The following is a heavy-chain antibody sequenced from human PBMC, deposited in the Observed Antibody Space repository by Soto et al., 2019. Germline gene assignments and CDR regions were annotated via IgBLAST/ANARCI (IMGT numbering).Heavy chain of an antibody. Sequence: SQTLSLTCAVSGDSVSSNSAAWNWIRQSPSRGLEWLGRTYYRSKWYSDYAGSVKSRITINADTPKNQFSLHLNSVTPQDTAVYYCARGPSPLAYWGRGTVVTVS. J-gene: IGHJ4*02. CDR1: GDSVSSNSAA. D-gene: IGHD6-6*01. V-gene: IGHV6-1*01. CDR3: ARGPSPLAY. CDR2: TYYRSKWYS.